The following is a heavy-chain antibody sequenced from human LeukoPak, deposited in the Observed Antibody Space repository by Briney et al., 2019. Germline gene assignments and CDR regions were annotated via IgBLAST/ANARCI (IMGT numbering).Heavy chain of an antibody. J-gene: IGHJ2*01. Sequence: SETLSLACTVSGDPINSYYWSWIRQPPGKGLEWIGHIYYSGSTNYNPSLKSRVTISIDTSKNQFSLKLSSVTAADTAVYYCARTAYARFFDLWGRGTLVTVSS. D-gene: IGHD2-21*01. CDR2: IYYSGST. CDR1: GDPINSYY. CDR3: ARTAYARFFDL. V-gene: IGHV4-59*01.